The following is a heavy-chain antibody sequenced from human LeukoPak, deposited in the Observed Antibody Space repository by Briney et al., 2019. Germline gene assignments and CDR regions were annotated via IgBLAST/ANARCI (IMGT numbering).Heavy chain of an antibody. CDR1: GASISSYY. V-gene: IGHV4-59*08. CDR2: IYYSGST. D-gene: IGHD3-22*01. Sequence: PSETLSLTCTVSGASISSYYWSWIRQPPGKGLEWIGYIYYSGSTNYNPSLKSRVTISVDTSKNQFSLKLSSVTAADTAVYYCASSKTHYYDSSGYLAFDYWGQGTLVTVSS. CDR3: ASSKTHYYDSSGYLAFDY. J-gene: IGHJ4*02.